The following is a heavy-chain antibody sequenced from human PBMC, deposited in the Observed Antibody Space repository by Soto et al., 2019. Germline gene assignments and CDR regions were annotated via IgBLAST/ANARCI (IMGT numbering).Heavy chain of an antibody. CDR1: GFTVSSFP. Sequence: QVQLVESGGGVVQPGRSLRLSCAASGFTVSSFPMHWVRQAPGKGLEWLAVISYDGGNTHYADSVKGRFTISRDGSKNTLHLQMNSLRADDTAVYYCARESGYSGSYSADFWGQGTLVTVSS. V-gene: IGHV3-30*04. CDR2: ISYDGGNT. CDR3: ARESGYSGSYSADF. D-gene: IGHD1-26*01. J-gene: IGHJ4*02.